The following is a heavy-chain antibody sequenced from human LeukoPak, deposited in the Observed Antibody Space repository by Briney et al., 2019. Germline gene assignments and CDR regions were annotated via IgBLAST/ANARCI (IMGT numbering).Heavy chain of an antibody. V-gene: IGHV3-33*01. CDR1: GFTFSSYG. CDR3: AREMDSYFDY. D-gene: IGHD2-2*03. CDR2: IWYDGSNK. Sequence: GGSLRLSCAASGFTFSSYGMHWVRQATGKGLEWVAVIWYDGSNKYYADSVKGRFTISRDNSKNTLYLQMNSLRAEDTAVYYCAREMDSYFDYWGQGTLVTVSS. J-gene: IGHJ4*02.